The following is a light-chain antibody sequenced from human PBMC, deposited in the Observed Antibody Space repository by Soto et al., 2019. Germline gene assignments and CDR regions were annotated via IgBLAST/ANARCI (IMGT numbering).Light chain of an antibody. Sequence: DIQMTQSPSSLSASVGDRVTITCRASQSISSYLNWYQQKPGKAPKLLIYAASSLQSGVPSRFSGSGSGTEFTLTISSLQPDDYATYYCQQYNSYSPLTFGQGTKVDIK. CDR3: QQYNSYSPLT. V-gene: IGKV1-39*01. J-gene: IGKJ4*01. CDR1: QSISSY. CDR2: AAS.